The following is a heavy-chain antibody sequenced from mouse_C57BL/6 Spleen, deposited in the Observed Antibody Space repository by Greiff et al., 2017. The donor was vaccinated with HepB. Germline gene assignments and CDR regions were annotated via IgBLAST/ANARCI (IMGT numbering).Heavy chain of an antibody. CDR3: AREVAWFAY. CDR1: GYAFSSSW. Sequence: VKLMESGPELVKPGASVKISCKASGYAFSSSWMNWVKQRPGKGLEWIGRIYPGDGDTNYNGKFKGKATLTADKSSSTAYMQLSSLTSEDSAVYFCAREVAWFAYWGQGTLVTVSA. D-gene: IGHD1-1*02. CDR2: IYPGDGDT. V-gene: IGHV1-82*01. J-gene: IGHJ3*01.